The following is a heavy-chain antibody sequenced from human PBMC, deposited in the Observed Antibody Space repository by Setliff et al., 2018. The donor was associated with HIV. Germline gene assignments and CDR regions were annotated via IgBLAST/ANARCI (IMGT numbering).Heavy chain of an antibody. CDR3: ARDVLKSNYLGYYYYLDV. J-gene: IGHJ6*03. Sequence: LSLTCSVSGDSTSNSYWSWIRQPAGKGLEWIGRLHASGNTNYDPSLKSRVTMSIDTSKNQLSLRLTSVTAADTAVYYCARDVLKSNYLGYYYYLDVWGKGTTVTVSS. V-gene: IGHV4-4*07. D-gene: IGHD3-9*01. CDR1: GDSTSNSY. CDR2: LHASGNT.